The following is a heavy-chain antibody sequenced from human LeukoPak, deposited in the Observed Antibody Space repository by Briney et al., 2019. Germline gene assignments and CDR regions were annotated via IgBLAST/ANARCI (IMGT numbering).Heavy chain of an antibody. D-gene: IGHD1-26*01. CDR1: GGSISSYY. J-gene: IGHJ4*02. CDR2: IYTSGST. V-gene: IGHV4-4*09. CDR3: AAGDSGSYLYYFDY. Sequence: SETLSLTCTVSGGSISSYYWSWIRQPPGEGLEWIGYIYTSGSTNYNPSLKSRVTISVDTSKNQFSLKLSSVTAADTAVYYCAAGDSGSYLYYFDYWGQGTLVTVSS.